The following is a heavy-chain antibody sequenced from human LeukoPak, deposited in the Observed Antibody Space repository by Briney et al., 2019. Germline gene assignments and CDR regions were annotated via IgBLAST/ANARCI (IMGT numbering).Heavy chain of an antibody. CDR2: INPSGGST. CDR1: GYTFTSYY. D-gene: IGHD7-27*01. CDR3: ARDVTWGPLLTYYYYYGMDV. V-gene: IGHV1-46*01. Sequence: ASVKVSCKASGYTFTSYYMHWVRQAPGQGLEWMGIINPSGGSTSYAQKFQGRVTMTRDTSTSTVYMELSSLRSEDTAVYYCARDVTWGPLLTYYYYYGMDVWGQGTTVTVSS. J-gene: IGHJ6*02.